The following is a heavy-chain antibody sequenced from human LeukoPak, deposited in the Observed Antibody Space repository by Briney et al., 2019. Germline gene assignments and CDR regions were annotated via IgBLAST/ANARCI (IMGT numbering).Heavy chain of an antibody. CDR1: GYTFTAYY. CDR2: INPSGGST. J-gene: IGHJ6*03. V-gene: IGHV1-46*01. Sequence: ASVKVSCKASGYTFTAYYMHWVRQAPGQGLEWMGMINPSGGSTGYAQKFQGRVTMTRDMSTSTVYMELSSLRSEDTAVYYCARSGYCSGGSCSSTYYYYYMDVWGKGTTVTVSS. D-gene: IGHD2-15*01. CDR3: ARSGYCSGGSCSSTYYYYYMDV.